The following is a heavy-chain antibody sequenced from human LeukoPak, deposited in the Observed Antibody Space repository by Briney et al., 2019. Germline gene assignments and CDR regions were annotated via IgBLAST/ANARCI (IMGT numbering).Heavy chain of an antibody. Sequence: SETLSLTCTVSGYSISSGYYWGWLWQPPGKGLERIGSIYYSGSTYYNQSLKSRVTISVDTSKNPFSLKLSTVTAADTAVYYCARGGVGAGYDACAMGGEGTVVTVSS. D-gene: IGHD1-26*01. J-gene: IGHJ3*02. V-gene: IGHV4-38-2*02. CDR2: IYYSGST. CDR1: GYSISSGYY. CDR3: ARGGVGAGYDACAM.